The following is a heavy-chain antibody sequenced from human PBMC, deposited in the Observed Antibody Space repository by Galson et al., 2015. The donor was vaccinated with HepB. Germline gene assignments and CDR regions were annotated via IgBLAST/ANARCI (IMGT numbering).Heavy chain of an antibody. J-gene: IGHJ6*03. V-gene: IGHV1-18*01. CDR1: GYTFTSYG. CDR2: ISAYNGNT. Sequence: SVKVSCKASGYTFTSYGISWVRQAPGQGLEWMGWISAYNGNTNYAQKLQGRVTMTTDTSTSTAYMELRSLRSDDTAVYYCARWDGDYHFDYYYMDVWGKGTTVTVSS. CDR3: ARWDGDYHFDYYYMDV. D-gene: IGHD4-17*01.